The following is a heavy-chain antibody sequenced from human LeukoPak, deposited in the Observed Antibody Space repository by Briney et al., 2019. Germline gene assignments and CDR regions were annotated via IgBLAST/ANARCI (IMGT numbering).Heavy chain of an antibody. J-gene: IGHJ4*02. CDR1: GGTFSSYA. Sequence: ASVKVSCKASGGTFSSYAISWVRQAPGQGLEWLGGIIPIFGTANYAQKFQGRVTITADESTSTAYMELSSLRSEDTAVYYCARDEPRSYYDSSGYCHWGQGTLVTVSS. CDR2: IIPIFGTA. CDR3: ARDEPRSYYDSSGYCH. V-gene: IGHV1-69*01. D-gene: IGHD3-22*01.